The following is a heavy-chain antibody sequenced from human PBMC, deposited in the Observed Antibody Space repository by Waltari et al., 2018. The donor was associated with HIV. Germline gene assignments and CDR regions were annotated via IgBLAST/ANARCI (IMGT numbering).Heavy chain of an antibody. D-gene: IGHD3-10*02. CDR1: GFTFNKYA. CDR2: ISGSGIDT. Sequence: EVQLLESGGGLVQPGGSLTLSCVASGFTFNKYAMSWVRQTPGKGLEWLSAISGSGIDTKYADSVKGRFTVSRDNSKNTVYLHMNGLRAEDSAVYFCAKDLIYPMVSSVRIDYWGQGTRVTVSS. V-gene: IGHV3-23*01. CDR3: AKDLIYPMVSSVRIDY. J-gene: IGHJ4*02.